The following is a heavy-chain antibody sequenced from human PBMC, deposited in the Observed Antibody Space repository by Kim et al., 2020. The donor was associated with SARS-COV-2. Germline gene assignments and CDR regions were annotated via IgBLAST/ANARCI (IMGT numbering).Heavy chain of an antibody. CDR2: TSKWYN. J-gene: IGHJ4*02. CDR3: ARNFDY. V-gene: IGHV6-1*01. Sequence: TSKWYNYKTGSVKSRITRHPDTSKNQFSLQLSSVTPEDTAVYYCARNFDYWGQGTLVTVSS.